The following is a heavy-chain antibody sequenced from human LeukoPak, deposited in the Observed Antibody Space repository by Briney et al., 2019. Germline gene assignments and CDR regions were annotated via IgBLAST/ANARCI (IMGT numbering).Heavy chain of an antibody. J-gene: IGHJ3*02. D-gene: IGHD2-21*02. CDR1: GFTLSSYD. V-gene: IGHV3-30*03. CDR3: ARGRLNSHAFDI. CDR2: ISYDGSNK. Sequence: GGSLRLSCAASGFTLSSYDMHWVRQAPGKGLEWVAVISYDGSNKYYADSVKGRFTISRDNSKNTLYLQMNSLRAEDTAVYYCARGRLNSHAFDIWGQGTMVTVSS.